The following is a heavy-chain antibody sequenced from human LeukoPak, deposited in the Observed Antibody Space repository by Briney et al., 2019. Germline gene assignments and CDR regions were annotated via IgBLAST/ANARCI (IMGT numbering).Heavy chain of an antibody. Sequence: GGSLKLSCAASEFTFSSYPMHGVGQAPAKGLEWVAVISYDGSNKYYADSVKGRFTISRDNSKNTLYLQMNSLRAEDTAVYYCARPLAVYWGQGTLVTVSS. CDR3: ARPLAVY. CDR2: ISYDGSNK. CDR1: EFTFSSYP. V-gene: IGHV3-30*04. J-gene: IGHJ4*02.